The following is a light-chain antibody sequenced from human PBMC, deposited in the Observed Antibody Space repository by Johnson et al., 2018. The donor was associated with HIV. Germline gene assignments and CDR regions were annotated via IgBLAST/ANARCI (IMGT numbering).Light chain of an antibody. CDR1: SSSIGSNY. CDR2: ENN. CDR3: GTGDSSLGAYV. V-gene: IGLV1-51*02. Sequence: QSVLTQPPSVSAAPGQKVSISCSGNSSSIGSNYVSWYQQLPGAAPKLLIFENNKRPSGIPDRFSGSKSGTSATLGITGLQTGDEADYYCGTGDSSLGAYVFGTVTNVTVL. J-gene: IGLJ1*01.